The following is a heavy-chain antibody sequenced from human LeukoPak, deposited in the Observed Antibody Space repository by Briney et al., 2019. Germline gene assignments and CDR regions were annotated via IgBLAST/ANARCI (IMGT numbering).Heavy chain of an antibody. Sequence: SETLSLTCAVSGGSISSSSYYWGWIRQPPGKGLEWIGSIYYSGSTYYNPSLKSRVSMSVDASKNQVSLKLGSVTAADTAVYYCARLRRDIDDWYADDCWGQGTLVTVSS. V-gene: IGHV4-39*07. J-gene: IGHJ4*02. CDR2: IYYSGST. D-gene: IGHD3-9*01. CDR1: GGSISSSSYY. CDR3: ARLRRDIDDWYADDC.